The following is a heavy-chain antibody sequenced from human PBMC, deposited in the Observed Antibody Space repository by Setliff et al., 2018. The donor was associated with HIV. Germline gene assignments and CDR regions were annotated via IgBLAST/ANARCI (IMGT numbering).Heavy chain of an antibody. J-gene: IGHJ4*02. V-gene: IGHV3-7*03. CDR3: ARTSAGGQENDY. CDR1: GFILSNYW. Sequence: GGSLRLSCAASGFILSNYWMSWVRQAPGKGLEWVANIKEDGSEKNYVNSVKGRFTISRDNAKNSLYLQLNSLRVDDTALYYCARTSAGGQENDYWGQGTLVTVTS. CDR2: IKEDGSEK. D-gene: IGHD3-10*01.